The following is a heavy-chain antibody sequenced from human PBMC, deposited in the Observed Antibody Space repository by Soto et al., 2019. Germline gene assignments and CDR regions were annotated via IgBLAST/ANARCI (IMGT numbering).Heavy chain of an antibody. CDR3: ARDYGGEYYGMAV. D-gene: IGHD3-16*01. V-gene: IGHV4-31*03. J-gene: IGHJ6*02. CDR2: IYYSGST. Sequence: QVQLQESGPGLVKPSQTLSLTCTVSGGSISSGGYYWSWIRQHPGKGLEWIGYIYYSGSTYYNPSLKSRVTISVDTSNNQFSRELSSVTAADTAVYYCARDYGGEYYGMAVWGQGTTVTVSS. CDR1: GGSISSGGYY.